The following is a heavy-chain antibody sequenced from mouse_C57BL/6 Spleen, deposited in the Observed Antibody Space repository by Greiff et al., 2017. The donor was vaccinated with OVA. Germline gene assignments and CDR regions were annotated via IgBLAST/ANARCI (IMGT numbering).Heavy chain of an antibody. J-gene: IGHJ4*01. Sequence: VQLQQPGAELVRPGTSVKLSCKASGYTFTSYWMHWVKQRPGQGLEWIGVIDPSDSYTNYNQKFKGKATLTVDTSSSTAYMQLSSLTSEDSAVYYCARGEINYAMDYWGQGTSVTVSS. V-gene: IGHV1-59*01. D-gene: IGHD2-4*01. CDR3: ARGEINYAMDY. CDR2: IDPSDSYT. CDR1: GYTFTSYW.